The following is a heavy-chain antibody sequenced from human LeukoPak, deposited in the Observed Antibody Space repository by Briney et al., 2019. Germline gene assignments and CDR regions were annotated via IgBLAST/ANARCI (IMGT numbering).Heavy chain of an antibody. Sequence: GGSLRLSCAASGFTFSSYAMRGVRQAPGKGREWFSAISGSGGSTYYADSVKGRFTISRDNSKNTLYLQMISLRAEDTAVYYCAKYLHWYSGSYLFDYWGQGTLVTVSS. D-gene: IGHD1-26*01. V-gene: IGHV3-23*01. CDR3: AKYLHWYSGSYLFDY. J-gene: IGHJ4*02. CDR1: GFTFSSYA. CDR2: ISGSGGST.